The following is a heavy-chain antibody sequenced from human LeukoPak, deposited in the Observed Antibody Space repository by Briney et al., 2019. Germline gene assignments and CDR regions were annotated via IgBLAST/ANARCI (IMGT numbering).Heavy chain of an antibody. Sequence: PGGSLRLSCAASGFTFSSYAMSWVRQAPGKGLEWASAISGSGGSTYYADSVKGRFTISRDNSKNTLYLQMNSLRAEDTAVYYCAKLDDYGGNGLAFDIWGQETMVTVSS. CDR3: AKLDDYGGNGLAFDI. CDR1: GFTFSSYA. D-gene: IGHD4-23*01. J-gene: IGHJ3*02. CDR2: ISGSGGST. V-gene: IGHV3-23*01.